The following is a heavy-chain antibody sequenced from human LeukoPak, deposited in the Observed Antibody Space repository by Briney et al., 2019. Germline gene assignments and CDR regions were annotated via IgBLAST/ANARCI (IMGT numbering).Heavy chain of an antibody. CDR1: GGSFSDYY. Sequence: SETLSLTCSVYGGSFSDYYWSWIRQPPGKGLEWIGEMNHSGSTNYNPSLKSRLTISVDTSKNQFSLRLSSVTAADTAVYYCASTIGSAGTQYWGQGTLVTVSS. J-gene: IGHJ4*02. CDR2: MNHSGST. CDR3: ASTIGSAGTQY. V-gene: IGHV4-34*01. D-gene: IGHD6-13*01.